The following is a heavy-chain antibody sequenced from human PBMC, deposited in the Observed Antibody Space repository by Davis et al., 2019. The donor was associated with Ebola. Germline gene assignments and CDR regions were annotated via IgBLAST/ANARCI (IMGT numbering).Heavy chain of an antibody. CDR1: GYTFSNFH. D-gene: IGHD3-22*01. CDR3: ARTTRSSGRSDF. V-gene: IGHV1-18*04. Sequence: AASVKVSCKASGYTFSNFHITWVRQAPGQGFEWMGWISTNNADTKYAQKFQGRVTMTTDTSTNTAFMEMRGLRSDDTAVYYCARTTRSSGRSDFWGQGTLVTVSS. CDR2: ISTNNADT. J-gene: IGHJ4*02.